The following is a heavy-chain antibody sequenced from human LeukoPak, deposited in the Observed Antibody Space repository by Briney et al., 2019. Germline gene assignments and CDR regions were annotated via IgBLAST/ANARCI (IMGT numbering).Heavy chain of an antibody. CDR2: IYSGGST. CDR1: GFTVSSNY. J-gene: IGHJ3*02. D-gene: IGHD3/OR15-3a*01. Sequence: GGSLRLSCAASGFTVSSNYMNWVRQAPGKGLEWVSVIYSGGSTYYADSVKGRFTVSRDNSKNTLYLQMNSLRAEDTAVYYCARYGLGAHAFDIWGQGTMVTVSS. V-gene: IGHV3-66*01. CDR3: ARYGLGAHAFDI.